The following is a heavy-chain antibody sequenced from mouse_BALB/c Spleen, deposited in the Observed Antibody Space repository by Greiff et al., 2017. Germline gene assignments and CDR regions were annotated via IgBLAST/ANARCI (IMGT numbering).Heavy chain of an antibody. CDR3: AREGLTTGVATPFAY. CDR2: ISNGGGST. Sequence: EVHLVESGGGLVQPGGSLKLSCAASGFTFSSYTMSWVRQTPEKRLEWVAYISNGGGSTYYPDTVKGRFTISRDNAKNTLYLQMSSLKSEDTAMYYCAREGLTTGVATPFAYWGQGTLVTVSA. D-gene: IGHD1-1*01. J-gene: IGHJ3*01. CDR1: GFTFSSYT. V-gene: IGHV5-12-2*01.